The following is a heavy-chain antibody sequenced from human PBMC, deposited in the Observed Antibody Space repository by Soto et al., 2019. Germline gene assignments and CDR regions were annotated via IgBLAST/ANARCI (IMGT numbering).Heavy chain of an antibody. Sequence: QVQLVESGGGVVQPGRSLRLSCAVSGFTFSSYGMHWVRQAPGKGLEWVAVISYDGSNKYYADSVKGRFTISRDNSKNTLYLQMNTLRADDTAVYYCARSGSSSPYGMDVWGHGATVTVSS. D-gene: IGHD6-6*01. CDR1: GFTFSSYG. J-gene: IGHJ6*02. CDR2: ISYDGSNK. V-gene: IGHV3-30*03. CDR3: ARSGSSSPYGMDV.